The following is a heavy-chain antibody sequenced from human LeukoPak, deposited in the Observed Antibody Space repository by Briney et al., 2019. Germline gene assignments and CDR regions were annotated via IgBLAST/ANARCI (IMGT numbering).Heavy chain of an antibody. CDR1: GYTFTGYY. J-gene: IGHJ4*02. CDR3: ASGYSGSHFDY. V-gene: IGHV1-2*02. CDR2: INPNSGCT. D-gene: IGHD1-26*01. Sequence: ASVKVSCKASGYTFTGYYKHRVRQAPGQGLEWMGWINPNSGCTNYAQKFQGRVTMTRDTSTSTAYMALRSLRSDDTAVYYCASGYSGSHFDYWGQGPLVTVSS.